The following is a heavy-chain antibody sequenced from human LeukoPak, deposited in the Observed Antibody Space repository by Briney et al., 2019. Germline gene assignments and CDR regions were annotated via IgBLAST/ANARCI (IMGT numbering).Heavy chain of an antibody. J-gene: IGHJ4*02. CDR1: GYTFTSYG. D-gene: IGHD3-22*01. Sequence: ASVKVSCKASGYTFTSYGISWVRRAPGQGLEWMGWISAYNGNTNYAQKLQGRVTMTTDTSTSTAYMELRSLRSDDTAVYYCARGTGYYYDSSGYEYWGQGTLVTVSS. CDR3: ARGTGYYYDSSGYEY. V-gene: IGHV1-18*01. CDR2: ISAYNGNT.